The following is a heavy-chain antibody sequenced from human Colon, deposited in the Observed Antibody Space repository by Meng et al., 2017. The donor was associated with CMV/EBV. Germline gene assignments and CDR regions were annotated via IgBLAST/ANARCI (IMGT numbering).Heavy chain of an antibody. Sequence: GSLRLSCTVSGVSINSASYFWGWIRQSPGKGLEWIGSIIYSGSTYYSPSLKGRATLYVDTSKNQFSVRLSSVTAADTGVYYCARRPTPRTGFDFWGQGTLVTVSS. D-gene: IGHD4-23*01. J-gene: IGHJ4*02. V-gene: IGHV4-39*07. CDR2: IIYSGST. CDR1: GVSINSASYF. CDR3: ARRPTPRTGFDF.